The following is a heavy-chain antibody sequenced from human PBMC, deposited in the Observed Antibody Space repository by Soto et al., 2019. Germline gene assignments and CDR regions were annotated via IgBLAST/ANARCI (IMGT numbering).Heavy chain of an antibody. CDR3: AKDSCSSTSCYARDFDY. D-gene: IGHD2-2*01. Sequence: EVQLVESGGGLVQPGRYLRLSCAASGFTFDDYAMHWVRQAPGKGLEWVSGISWNSGSIGYADSVKGRFTISRDNAKNSLYQQXXXXXAEDTALYYCAKDSCSSTSCYARDFDYWGQGTLVTVSS. CDR2: ISWNSGSI. CDR1: GFTFDDYA. V-gene: IGHV3-9*01. J-gene: IGHJ4*02.